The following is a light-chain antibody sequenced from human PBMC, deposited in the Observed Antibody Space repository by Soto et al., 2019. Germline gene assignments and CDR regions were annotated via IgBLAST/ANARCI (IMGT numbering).Light chain of an antibody. J-gene: IGLJ1*01. Sequence: QAVVTQPPSVSEAPGQRVTISCTGTSSDIGAGYDVHWYQQLPGAAPKLLIYSNAIRPSGVPDRFSASKSGTSASLAITGLRAEDEADYYCQSYDSSLTTDVFGTGTKVTVL. CDR3: QSYDSSLTTDV. V-gene: IGLV1-40*01. CDR2: SNA. CDR1: SSDIGAGYD.